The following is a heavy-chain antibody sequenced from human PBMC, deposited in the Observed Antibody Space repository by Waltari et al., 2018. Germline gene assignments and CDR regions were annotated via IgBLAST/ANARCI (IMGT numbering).Heavy chain of an antibody. CDR3: AFTYDILTGYFDH. J-gene: IGHJ4*02. CDR2: IYWNDSK. CDR1: GFSLTTNGVG. D-gene: IGHD3-9*01. Sequence: QITLKESGPALIKPTQPLTLTCSFSGFSLTTNGVGVGWIRQPPGKALGWLALIYWNDSKRYNPSLRSRLTITKDTSKDQVALTLTYMAPEDTATYFCAFTYDILTGYFDHWGQGTLVTASS. V-gene: IGHV2-5*01.